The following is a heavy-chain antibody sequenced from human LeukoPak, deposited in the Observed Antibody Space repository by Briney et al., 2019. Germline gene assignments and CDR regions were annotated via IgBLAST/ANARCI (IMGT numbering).Heavy chain of an antibody. CDR3: AKEYYDISTVGY. CDR2: ISYDGSNK. Sequence: GGSLRLSCAASGFTFSSYGMHWVRQAPGKGLEWVAVISYDGSNKYYADSVKGRFTISRDNSKNTLYLQMNSLRAEDTAVYYCAKEYYDISTVGYWGQGTLVTVSS. J-gene: IGHJ4*02. CDR1: GFTFSSYG. V-gene: IGHV3-30*18. D-gene: IGHD3-9*01.